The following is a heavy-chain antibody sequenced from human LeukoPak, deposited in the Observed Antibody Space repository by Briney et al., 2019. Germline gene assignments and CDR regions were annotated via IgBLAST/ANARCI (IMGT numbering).Heavy chain of an antibody. CDR3: ATDLEVPAAKYFDY. CDR1: GFTFSSYC. D-gene: IGHD2-2*01. J-gene: IGHJ4*02. CDR2: ISSSSSYT. Sequence: GGSLRLSCAASGFTFSSYCLNWVRQAPGKGLEWVSSISSSSSYTYYADSVKARFTISRDNAKNSLFLQMNSLRAEDTAVYYCATDLEVPAAKYFDYWGQGTLVTVSS. V-gene: IGHV3-21*01.